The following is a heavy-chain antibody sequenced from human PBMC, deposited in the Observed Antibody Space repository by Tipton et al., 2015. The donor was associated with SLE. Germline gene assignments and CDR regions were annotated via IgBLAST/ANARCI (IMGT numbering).Heavy chain of an antibody. V-gene: IGHV4-59*01. D-gene: IGHD3-10*01. CDR1: GDSISRDY. CDR2: FYFSGSS. CDR3: ARHLGVIVAFEV. Sequence: TLSLTCTVSGDSISRDYWSWIRQSPGKGLEWIGFFYFSGSSQYNPSLKSRVAISADTSNNQFSLELRSVTAADTAVYYCARHLGVIVAFEVWGQGTVLTVSS. J-gene: IGHJ3*01.